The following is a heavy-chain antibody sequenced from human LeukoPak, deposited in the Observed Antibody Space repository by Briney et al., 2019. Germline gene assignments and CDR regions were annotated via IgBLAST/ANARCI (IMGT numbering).Heavy chain of an antibody. J-gene: IGHJ5*02. CDR3: ASAVSSSWYWFDP. CDR2: IYSGGST. V-gene: IGHV3-53*01. D-gene: IGHD6-13*01. Sequence: PGGSLRLSCAASGFTGSSNYMSWVRQAPGKGLEWVSVIYSGGSTYYADSVKGRFTISRDNSKNTLYLQMNSLRAEDTAVYYCASAVSSSWYWFDPWGQGTLVTVSS. CDR1: GFTGSSNY.